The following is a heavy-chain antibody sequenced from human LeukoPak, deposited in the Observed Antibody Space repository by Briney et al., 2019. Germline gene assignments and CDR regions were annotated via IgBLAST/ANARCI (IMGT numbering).Heavy chain of an antibody. D-gene: IGHD3-16*01. J-gene: IGHJ4*02. Sequence: PSQTLSLTCTVSGGSISSGSYYWSWIRQPPGKGLEWIGYIYYSGSTNYNPSLKSRVTISVDTSKNQFSLKLSSVTAADTAVYYCARDNPMITSLDYWGQGTLVTVSS. CDR1: GGSISSGSYY. V-gene: IGHV4-61*01. CDR2: IYYSGST. CDR3: ARDNPMITSLDY.